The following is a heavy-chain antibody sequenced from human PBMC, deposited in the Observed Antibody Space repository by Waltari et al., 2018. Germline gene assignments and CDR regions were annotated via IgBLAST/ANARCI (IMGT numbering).Heavy chain of an antibody. J-gene: IGHJ4*02. V-gene: IGHV4-4*02. Sequence: QMQMQESGPGLVKPSEPLSVTCTVSGESMSSGDWWSWVRQSPEKGLEWIGKIQRSGRTHYNPSFESRVSISVDPSSNQFSLRMTSTTAADTAVYYCARDRGRGIYLDSWGRGTLVTVSA. CDR1: GESMSSGDW. D-gene: IGHD2-15*01. CDR2: IQRSGRT. CDR3: ARDRGRGIYLDS.